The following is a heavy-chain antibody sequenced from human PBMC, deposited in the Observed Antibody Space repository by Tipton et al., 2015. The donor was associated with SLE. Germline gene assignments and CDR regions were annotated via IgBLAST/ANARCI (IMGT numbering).Heavy chain of an antibody. V-gene: IGHV3-11*01. CDR1: GLRFSDYF. D-gene: IGHD4-11*01. CDR2: ISSSGVTK. CDR3: AGKVTTIDPFNY. Sequence: GSLRLSCAASGLRFSDYFMVWIRQAPGKGLEWISYISSSGVTKYYADSVKGRFTISRDNAKNSLYLQLNTLRAEDTAVYYCAGKVTTIDPFNYWGQGTLVTVSS. J-gene: IGHJ4*02.